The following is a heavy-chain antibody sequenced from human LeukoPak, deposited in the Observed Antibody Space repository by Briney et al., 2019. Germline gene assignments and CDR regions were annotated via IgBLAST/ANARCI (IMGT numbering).Heavy chain of an antibody. CDR2: MNPNSGAT. J-gene: IGHJ6*02. V-gene: IGHV1-8*01. CDR1: GYTFTSYD. Sequence: ASVKVSCKASGYTFTSYDFNWLRQATGQGPEWMGWMNPNSGATGYAQKFQGRVTMTRSASINTAYMELTNLRSEDTAVYYCARGVNAGMDVWGQGTTVTVSS. D-gene: IGHD2-8*01. CDR3: ARGVNAGMDV.